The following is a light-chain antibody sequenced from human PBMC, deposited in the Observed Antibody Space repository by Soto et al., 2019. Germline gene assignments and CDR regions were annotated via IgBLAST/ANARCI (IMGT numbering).Light chain of an antibody. J-gene: IGLJ2*01. CDR2: DVS. Sequence: QSVLTQPASVSGSPGQSITISCTGTSSDVGGYNYVAWYQQHTVKAPKLMIYDVSKRPAGVYNSFSGSKSGNTASLTISGLQAEDAADYYCRSYTSSSTRVVFGGGPQLTV. V-gene: IGLV2-14*01. CDR1: SSDVGGYNY. CDR3: RSYTSSSTRVV.